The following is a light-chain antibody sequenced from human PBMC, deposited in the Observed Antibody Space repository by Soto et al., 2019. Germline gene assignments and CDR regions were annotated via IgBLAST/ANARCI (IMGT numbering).Light chain of an antibody. V-gene: IGLV2-14*01. J-gene: IGLJ1*01. CDR3: VSYTTSASYV. Sequence: QSVLTQHASVSGSPGQSITISCTGASSDVGNYIFVSWYRQHPGKAPKLMIYDINNRPSGVSNRFSGSKSGNTASLTISGLQAEDEADYYCVSYTTSASYVFGTGTKV. CDR1: SSDVGNYIF. CDR2: DIN.